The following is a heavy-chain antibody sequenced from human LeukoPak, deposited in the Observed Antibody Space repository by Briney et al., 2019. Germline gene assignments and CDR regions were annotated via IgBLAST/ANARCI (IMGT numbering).Heavy chain of an antibody. Sequence: GGSLRLSCAASGFTLSSYAMSGVRHAPGKGLEWVSGISGSGGGAYYADSVQGRFTISRDNSKNTLYLQMNSLRAEDTAIYYCAKGGGSGWSNWFDPWGQGTLVTVSS. CDR3: AKGGGSGWSNWFDP. D-gene: IGHD2-15*01. V-gene: IGHV3-23*01. CDR2: ISGSGGGA. CDR1: GFTLSSYA. J-gene: IGHJ5*02.